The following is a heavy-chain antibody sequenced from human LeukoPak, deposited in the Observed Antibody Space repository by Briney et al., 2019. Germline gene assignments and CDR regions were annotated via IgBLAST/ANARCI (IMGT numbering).Heavy chain of an antibody. J-gene: IGHJ3*02. D-gene: IGHD2-15*01. Sequence: PGGSLRLSCAASGFTFSSYSMNWVRQAPGKGLEWVSYISSSSSTIYYADSVKGRFTISRDNAKNSLYLQMNSLRAEDTAVYYCAREGYCSGGSCYSANDAFDIWGQGTMVTVSS. V-gene: IGHV3-48*04. CDR3: AREGYCSGGSCYSANDAFDI. CDR1: GFTFSSYS. CDR2: ISSSSSTI.